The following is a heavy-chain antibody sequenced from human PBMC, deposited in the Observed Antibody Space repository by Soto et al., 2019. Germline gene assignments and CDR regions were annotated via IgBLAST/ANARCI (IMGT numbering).Heavy chain of an antibody. Sequence: EVQLLESGGKLVQPGGSLTLSCAASGFTFSTYAMAWVRQAPGKGLEWVSGVSASGLNTDYADPVKGRFYISRDNSKNTVNLHMNSLRAEDTALYYCAKGRPRRNSGYLFDSWGQGTPVTVSS. V-gene: IGHV3-23*01. CDR3: AKGRPRRNSGYLFDS. D-gene: IGHD5-18*01. J-gene: IGHJ4*02. CDR1: GFTFSTYA. CDR2: VSASGLNT.